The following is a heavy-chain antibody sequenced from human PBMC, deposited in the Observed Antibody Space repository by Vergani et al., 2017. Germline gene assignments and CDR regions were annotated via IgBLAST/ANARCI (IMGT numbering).Heavy chain of an antibody. CDR2: ISYDGSNK. CDR3: ARDLAQYWYFDL. D-gene: IGHD3-3*02. V-gene: IGHV3-30*04. J-gene: IGHJ2*01. Sequence: GFTFSSYAMHWVRQAPGKGLEWVAVISYDGSNKYYADSVKGRFTISRDNSKNTLYLQMNSLRAEDTAVYYCARDLAQYWYFDLWGRGTLVTVSS. CDR1: GFTFSSYA.